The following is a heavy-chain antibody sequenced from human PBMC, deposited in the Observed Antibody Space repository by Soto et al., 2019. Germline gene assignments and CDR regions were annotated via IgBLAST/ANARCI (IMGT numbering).Heavy chain of an antibody. CDR2: INVCNGYT. CDR1: GYTFTTSA. V-gene: IGHV1-3*01. D-gene: IGHD3-10*01. Sequence: ASVKVSCNASGYTFTTSAMHWVRQAPGQGLEWMGMINVCNGYTKYSQKFQGRITITSDTSASTAYMELSSLTSEVTAVYYCARDHSSGSGNWFDXWGQGTLVTVSX. CDR3: ARDHSSGSGNWFDX. J-gene: IGHJ5*02.